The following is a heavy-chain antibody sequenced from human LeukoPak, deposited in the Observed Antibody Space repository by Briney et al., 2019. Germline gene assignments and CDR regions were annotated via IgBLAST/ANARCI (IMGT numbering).Heavy chain of an antibody. D-gene: IGHD2-2*02. CDR3: ARTGYCSSASCYTASRPYYYYYMDV. J-gene: IGHJ6*03. V-gene: IGHV4-59*08. CDR2: TSYSGST. Sequence: SETLSLTCTVSGGSISSSYWSWIRQPPGEGLEWIGYTSYSGSTDYNPSLKSRVTMSVDTSKNQFSLKLTSVIAADTAVYYCARTGYCSSASCYTASRPYYYYYMDVWGKGTTVTVSS. CDR1: GGSISSSY.